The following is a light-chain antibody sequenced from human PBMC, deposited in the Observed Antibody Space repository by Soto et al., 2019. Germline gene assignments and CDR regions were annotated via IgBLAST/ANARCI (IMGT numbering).Light chain of an antibody. Sequence: DIQMTQSPSSLSASVGARVPITCRASQSISSYLNWYQQKPGKAPKLLIYAASSLQSGVPTRFSGSGSGTDFTRTISSLQPEDFATYYWQQSYSTPWTFGHGTKVEIK. CDR3: QQSYSTPWT. J-gene: IGKJ1*01. CDR1: QSISSY. CDR2: AAS. V-gene: IGKV1-39*01.